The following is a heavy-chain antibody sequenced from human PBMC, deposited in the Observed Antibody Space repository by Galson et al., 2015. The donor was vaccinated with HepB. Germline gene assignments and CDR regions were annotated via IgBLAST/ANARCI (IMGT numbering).Heavy chain of an antibody. Sequence: SVKVSCKASGGTFSSYAISWVRQAPGQGLEWMGGIIPIFGTANYAQKFQGRVTTTADESTSTAYMELSSLRSEDTAVYYCARAPGVTTVTGFDYWGQGTLVTVSS. CDR1: GGTFSSYA. CDR2: IIPIFGTA. J-gene: IGHJ4*02. D-gene: IGHD4-17*01. V-gene: IGHV1-69*13. CDR3: ARAPGVTTVTGFDY.